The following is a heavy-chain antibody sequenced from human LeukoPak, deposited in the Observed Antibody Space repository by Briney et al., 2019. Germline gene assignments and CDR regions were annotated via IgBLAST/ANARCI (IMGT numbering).Heavy chain of an antibody. D-gene: IGHD6-6*01. V-gene: IGHV1-46*01. Sequence: ASVKVSCKASGYTFTSYYMHWVRQAPGQGLEWMGIINPSGGSTSYAQKFQGRVTMTRDTSTSTVYMELSSLRSEDTAVYYCARVDSQLIEYSSFSFDYWGQGTLVTVSS. J-gene: IGHJ4*02. CDR1: GYTFTSYY. CDR3: ARVDSQLIEYSSFSFDY. CDR2: INPSGGST.